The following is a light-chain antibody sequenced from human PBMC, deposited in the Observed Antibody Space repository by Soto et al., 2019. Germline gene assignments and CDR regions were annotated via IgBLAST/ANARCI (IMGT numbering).Light chain of an antibody. CDR3: AALDVSLVV. CDR2: SDN. CDR1: SSNIGTNT. J-gene: IGLJ2*01. Sequence: QSVLTQPPSASGTPGQRVTLSCSGSSSNIGTNTVIWYQQLPGAAPKLLIYSDNQRPSGVPDRFSGSKSGTSASLAISGLQSEDEADYFCAALDVSLVVFGGGTKLTVL. V-gene: IGLV1-44*01.